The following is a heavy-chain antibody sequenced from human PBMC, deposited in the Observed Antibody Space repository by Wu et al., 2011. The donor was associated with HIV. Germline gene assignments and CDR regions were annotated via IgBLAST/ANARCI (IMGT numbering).Heavy chain of an antibody. J-gene: IGHJ4*02. Sequence: QVQVVQSGAEVKKPGSSVKVSCKASGGTFSSYSISWVRQAPGQGLEWVGRIIPMLDTTHYAQKFQGRVTITADDSASTIYMELNSLTSEDTAMYFCARNIGGDEDCWGRGNPGHRLL. D-gene: IGHD2-21*01. CDR2: IIPMLDTT. CDR3: ARNIGGDEDC. V-gene: IGHV1-69*15. CDR1: GGTFSSYS.